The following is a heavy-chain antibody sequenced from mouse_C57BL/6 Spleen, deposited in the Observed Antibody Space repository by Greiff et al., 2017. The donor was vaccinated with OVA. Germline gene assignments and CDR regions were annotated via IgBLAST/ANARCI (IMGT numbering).Heavy chain of an antibody. CDR2: IDPSDSYT. D-gene: IGHD3-2*02. J-gene: IGHJ3*01. V-gene: IGHV1-50*01. CDR1: GYTFTSYW. CDR3: ARREGSGYGFAY. Sequence: VQLQQPGAELVKPGASVKLSCKASGYTFTSYWMQWVKQRPGQGLEWIGEIDPSDSYTNYNQKFKGKATLTVDTSSSTAYMQLSSLTSEDSAVYYCARREGSGYGFAYWGQGTLVTVSA.